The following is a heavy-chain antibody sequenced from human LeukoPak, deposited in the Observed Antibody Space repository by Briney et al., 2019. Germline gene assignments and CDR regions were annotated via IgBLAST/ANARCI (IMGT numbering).Heavy chain of an antibody. CDR2: IYPGDSDT. Sequence: GESLKISCKGSGYSFTSYWIGWVRQMPGKGLEWMGIIYPGDSDTRYSPSFQGQVTISADKSISTAYLQWSSLKASDTATYYCARYSSSPRDAFDIWGQGTMVTVSS. J-gene: IGHJ3*02. CDR1: GYSFTSYW. V-gene: IGHV5-51*01. CDR3: ARYSSSPRDAFDI. D-gene: IGHD6-6*01.